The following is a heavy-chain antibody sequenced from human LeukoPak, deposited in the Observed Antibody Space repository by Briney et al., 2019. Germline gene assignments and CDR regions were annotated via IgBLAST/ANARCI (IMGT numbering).Heavy chain of an antibody. V-gene: IGHV3-7*01. CDR1: GFTFSSYW. D-gene: IGHD3-22*01. Sequence: GGSLRLSCAASGFTFSSYWMSWVRQAPGKGLERVANIKQDGSEKYYVDSVKGRFTISRDNAKNSLYLQMNSLRAEDTAVYYCARGTYYYDSSGRRGYFQHWGQGTLVTVSS. CDR2: IKQDGSEK. CDR3: ARGTYYYDSSGRRGYFQH. J-gene: IGHJ1*01.